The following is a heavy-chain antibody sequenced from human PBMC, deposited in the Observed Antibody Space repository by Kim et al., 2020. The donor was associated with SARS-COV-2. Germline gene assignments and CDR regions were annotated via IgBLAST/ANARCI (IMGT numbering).Heavy chain of an antibody. D-gene: IGHD3-22*01. CDR2: IYHSGST. CDR1: GGSISSSNW. V-gene: IGHV4-4*02. J-gene: IGHJ4*02. CDR3: ATNRANYYYDSSGYYYGLNY. Sequence: SETLSLTCAVSGGSISSSNWWSWVRQPPGKGLEWIGEIYHSGSTNYNPSLKSRVTISVDKSKNQFSLKLSSVTAADTAVYYCATNRANYYYDSSGYYYGLNYWGQGTLVTVSS.